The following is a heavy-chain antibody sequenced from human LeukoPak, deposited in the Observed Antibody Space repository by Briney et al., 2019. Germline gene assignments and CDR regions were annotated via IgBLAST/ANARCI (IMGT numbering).Heavy chain of an antibody. D-gene: IGHD3-16*01. V-gene: IGHV3-30*02. CDR1: GFTFSSCG. J-gene: IGHJ5*02. CDR3: TTDRPFTGGGVVNH. Sequence: GGSLRLSCAASGFTFSSCGMHWVRQAPGKGLEWVAFIRYDGNNKYYAESVKGRFTISRDNSKNTLYLQMNSLRAEDTAVYYCTTDRPFTGGGVVNHWGQGTLVTVSS. CDR2: IRYDGNNK.